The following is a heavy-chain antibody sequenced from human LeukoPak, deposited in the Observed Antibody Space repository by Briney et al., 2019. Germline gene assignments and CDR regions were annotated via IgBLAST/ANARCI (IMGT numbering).Heavy chain of an antibody. J-gene: IGHJ5*02. Sequence: ASVKVSCKVSGYTLTELSMHWVRQAPGKGLEWMGGFDPEDGETIYAQKFQGRVTMTEDTSTDTAYMELSSLRSEDTAVYYCATTPPIYYDSSGYYWNHWGQGTLVTVSS. CDR2: FDPEDGET. CDR3: ATTPPIYYDSSGYYWNH. CDR1: GYTLTELS. V-gene: IGHV1-24*01. D-gene: IGHD3-22*01.